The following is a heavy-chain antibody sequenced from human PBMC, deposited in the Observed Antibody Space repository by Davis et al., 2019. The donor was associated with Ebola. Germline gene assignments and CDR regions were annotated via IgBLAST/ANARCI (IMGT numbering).Heavy chain of an antibody. CDR2: ISNSGGGT. V-gene: IGHV3-23*01. D-gene: IGHD6-13*01. Sequence: GESLKISCAASGITFSNYAMSWVRQAPGKGLEWVSAISNSGGGTYYADSVKGRFTISRDNSKNTLYLQTNSLRAEDTAVYYCAKVAARRSYYYYMDVWGKGTTVTVSS. CDR3: AKVAARRSYYYYMDV. CDR1: GITFSNYA. J-gene: IGHJ6*03.